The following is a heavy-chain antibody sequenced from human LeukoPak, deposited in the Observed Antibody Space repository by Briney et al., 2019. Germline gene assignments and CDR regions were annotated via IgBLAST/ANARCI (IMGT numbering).Heavy chain of an antibody. D-gene: IGHD5-24*01. Sequence: ASVTVSFKASGYTFTTYHMHWVRQAPGQGLEWMGRINYNSGGTNYAQKFQGRVTMTRDTSITTAYMELSRLTSDDTAVYYCAISVEMAAMPSYDYWGQGTLVTVSS. J-gene: IGHJ4*02. CDR3: AISVEMAAMPSYDY. CDR2: INYNSGGT. CDR1: GYTFTTYH. V-gene: IGHV1-2*02.